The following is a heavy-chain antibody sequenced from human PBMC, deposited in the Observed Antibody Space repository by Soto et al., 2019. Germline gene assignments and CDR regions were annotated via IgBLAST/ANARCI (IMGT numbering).Heavy chain of an antibody. Sequence: GASVKVSCKASGYTFTSYTIHWVRQAPGQRPEWMGWIDAGNGNTKYSQKFQGRVTITRDTSASTAYMELSSLRSEDTAVYYCARDLTMIVVVPGYWGQGTLVTVSS. J-gene: IGHJ4*02. CDR2: IDAGNGNT. CDR3: ARDLTMIVVVPGY. V-gene: IGHV1-3*01. CDR1: GYTFTSYT. D-gene: IGHD3-22*01.